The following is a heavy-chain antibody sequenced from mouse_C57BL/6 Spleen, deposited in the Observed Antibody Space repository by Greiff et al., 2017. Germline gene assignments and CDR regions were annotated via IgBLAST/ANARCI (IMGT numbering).Heavy chain of an antibody. Sequence: EVKLMESGGGLVKPGGSLKLPCAASGFTFSDYGMHWVRQAPEKGLEWVAYISSGSSTIYYADTVKGRFTISRDNAKNTLFLQMTSLRSEDTAMYYCARDDYDGRPYWYFDVWGTGTTVTVSS. CDR1: GFTFSDYG. J-gene: IGHJ1*03. CDR3: ARDDYDGRPYWYFDV. D-gene: IGHD2-4*01. CDR2: ISSGSSTI. V-gene: IGHV5-17*01.